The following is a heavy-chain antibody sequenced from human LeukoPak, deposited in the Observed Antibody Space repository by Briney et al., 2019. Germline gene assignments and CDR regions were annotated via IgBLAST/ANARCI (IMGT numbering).Heavy chain of an antibody. D-gene: IGHD6-19*01. V-gene: IGHV3-11*01. J-gene: IGHJ4*02. CDR1: GFTFSDYY. CDR2: ISSSGSSI. CDR3: AKDKYSSGWYGDDY. Sequence: PGGSLRLSCAASGFTFSDYYMNWIRQAPGKGLEWVSYISSSGSSIYYADSVKGRFTISRDNAQNSLYLQMNSLRAEDTAVYYCAKDKYSSGWYGDDYWGQGTLVTVSS.